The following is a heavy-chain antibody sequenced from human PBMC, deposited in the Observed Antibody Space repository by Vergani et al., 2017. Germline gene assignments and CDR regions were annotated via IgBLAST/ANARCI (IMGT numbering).Heavy chain of an antibody. D-gene: IGHD3-3*01. CDR1: GFTFSNAW. V-gene: IGHV3-15*01. CDR3: TTGGTIFGVVTQFDY. CDR2: IKSKTDGGKT. Sequence: EVQLVESGGGLVKPGGSLRLSCAASGFTFSNAWMSWVRQAPGKGLEWVGRIKSKTDGGKTDYAAPVKGRFTISRDDSKNTLYLQMNSLKTEDTAVYYCTTGGTIFGVVTQFDYWGQGTLVTVSS. J-gene: IGHJ4*02.